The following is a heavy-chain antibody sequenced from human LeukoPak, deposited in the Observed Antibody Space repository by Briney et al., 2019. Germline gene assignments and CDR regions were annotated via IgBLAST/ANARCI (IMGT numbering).Heavy chain of an antibody. D-gene: IGHD4-23*01. V-gene: IGHV3-9*01. CDR2: ISWNGGSI. CDR1: GFTFDDYA. Sequence: GGSLRLSCAASGFTFDDYAMHWVRQAPGKGLEWVSGISWNGGSIGYADSVKGRFTISRDNAKNSLYLQMNSLRAEDTALCYCAKGGNSKPFDYWGQGTLVTVSS. J-gene: IGHJ4*02. CDR3: AKGGNSKPFDY.